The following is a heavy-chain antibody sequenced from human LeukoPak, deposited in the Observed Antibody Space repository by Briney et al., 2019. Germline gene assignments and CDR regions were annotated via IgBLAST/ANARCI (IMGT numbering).Heavy chain of an antibody. CDR1: GYSFTSHW. D-gene: IGHD2-21*02. CDR3: ARVGVTNVWDFDY. Sequence: PGESLKISCKGSGYSFTSHWICWVRQMPGKGPEWMGIIYPGDSDTRYSPSFQGQVTISADKSISTAYLQWSSLKASDTAMYYCARVGVTNVWDFDYWGQGTLVTVSS. J-gene: IGHJ4*02. CDR2: IYPGDSDT. V-gene: IGHV5-51*01.